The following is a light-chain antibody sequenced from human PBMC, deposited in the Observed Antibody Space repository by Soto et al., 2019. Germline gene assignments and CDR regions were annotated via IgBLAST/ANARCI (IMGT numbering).Light chain of an antibody. J-gene: IGKJ5*01. CDR2: DST. Sequence: VLTQSPATLSLSPGERATLSCRASQSIHTSLAWYQQKPGQPPRLVVYDSTLTANGVPDRFGGSRSGTEFTLTINNLEPEDFAVYYCQQRNVWPPITFGQGTRLEI. CDR3: QQRNVWPPIT. V-gene: IGKV3-11*01. CDR1: QSIHTS.